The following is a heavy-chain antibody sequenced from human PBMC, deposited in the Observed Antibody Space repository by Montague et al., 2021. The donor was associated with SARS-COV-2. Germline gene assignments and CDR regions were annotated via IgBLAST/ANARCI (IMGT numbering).Heavy chain of an antibody. D-gene: IGHD1-26*01. Sequence: SLRLSCAASGFTFSSHDMTWVRQAPGKGLEWVSIIHSGASYASYAGSXXGRFTISRDNSRNTLYLQMNSLRAEDTAVYYCAKGVGQKSSAVDYWGQGTQVTVSS. V-gene: IGHV3-23*03. CDR2: IHSGASYA. J-gene: IGHJ4*02. CDR3: AKGVGQKSSAVDY. CDR1: GFTFSSHD.